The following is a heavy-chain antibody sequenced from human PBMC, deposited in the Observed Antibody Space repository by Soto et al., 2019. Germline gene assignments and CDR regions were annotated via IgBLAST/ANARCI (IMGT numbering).Heavy chain of an antibody. D-gene: IGHD2-15*01. CDR3: ARGNSWWYYMDV. J-gene: IGHJ6*03. V-gene: IGHV1-8*01. CDR1: GYTFTSYD. Sequence: ASVKVSCKASGYTFTSYDINWVRQATGQGLEWMGWMNPNSGNTGYAQKFQGRVTMTRNTSISTAYMELSSLRSEDTAVYYCARGNSWWYYMDVWGKGTTVTVSS. CDR2: MNPNSGNT.